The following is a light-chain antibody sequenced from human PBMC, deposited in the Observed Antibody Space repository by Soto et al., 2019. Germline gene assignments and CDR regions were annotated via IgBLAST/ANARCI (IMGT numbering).Light chain of an antibody. CDR1: QNISNW. Sequence: DIQMTQSPSTLSASIGDRVTITCRASQNISNWLAWYQQKPGKAPKLLIYKASSLEGGVPSRFSGSASGTEFTLTFSSLQPDDFATYYCQHYDGFPWTFGQGTKVEIK. CDR3: QHYDGFPWT. V-gene: IGKV1-5*03. J-gene: IGKJ1*01. CDR2: KAS.